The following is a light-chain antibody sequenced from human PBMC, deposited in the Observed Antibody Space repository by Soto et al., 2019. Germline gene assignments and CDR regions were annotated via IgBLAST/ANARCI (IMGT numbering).Light chain of an antibody. Sequence: EIVMTQSPATLSVSPGERATLSCRASQTLYNNLAWYQQKLGQAPRLLIYGASARATDIPARFSGSGSGTQFTLTISGLQSEDFAIYYCQQYSDWPITFGGGSKVESK. CDR2: GAS. J-gene: IGKJ4*01. V-gene: IGKV3-15*01. CDR1: QTLYNN. CDR3: QQYSDWPIT.